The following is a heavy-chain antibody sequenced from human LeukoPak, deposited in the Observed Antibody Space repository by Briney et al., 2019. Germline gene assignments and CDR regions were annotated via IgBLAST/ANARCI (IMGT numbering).Heavy chain of an antibody. J-gene: IGHJ6*02. CDR2: ISYDGSNK. D-gene: IGHD1-14*01. CDR3: AKAEGGYYYYGMDV. CDR1: GFTFSSYS. Sequence: GGSLRLSCAASGFTFSSYSMNWVRQTPGKGLEWVAVISYDGSNKYYADSVKGRFTISRDNSKNTLYLQMNSLRAEDTAVYYCAKAEGGYYYYGMDVWGQGTTVTVSS. V-gene: IGHV3-30*18.